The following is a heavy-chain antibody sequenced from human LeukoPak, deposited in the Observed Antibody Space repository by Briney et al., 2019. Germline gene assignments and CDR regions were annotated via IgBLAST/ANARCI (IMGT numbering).Heavy chain of an antibody. CDR1: GFTFSSYS. Sequence: GGSLRLSCAASGFTFSSYSMIWVRQAPGKGLEWVSSISSSSSYIYYADSVKGRFTISRDNAKNSLYLQMNSLRAEDTAVYYCARSSGWYGSPWGQGTLVTVSS. D-gene: IGHD6-19*01. CDR3: ARSSGWYGSP. V-gene: IGHV3-21*01. CDR2: ISSSSSYI. J-gene: IGHJ5*02.